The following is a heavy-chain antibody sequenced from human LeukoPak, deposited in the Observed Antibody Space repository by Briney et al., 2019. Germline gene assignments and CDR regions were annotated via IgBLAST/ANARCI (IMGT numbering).Heavy chain of an antibody. CDR3: AKDLYEDDKYNWFDP. V-gene: IGHV3-23*01. CDR1: GFTFSSYA. Sequence: TGGSLRLSCAASGFTFSSYAMSWVRQAPGKGLEWVSAISGSGGSTYYADSVKGRFTISRDNSKNTLYLQMNSLRAEDTAVYYCAKDLYEDDKYNWFDPWGQGTLVTVSS. D-gene: IGHD3-16*01. J-gene: IGHJ5*02. CDR2: ISGSGGST.